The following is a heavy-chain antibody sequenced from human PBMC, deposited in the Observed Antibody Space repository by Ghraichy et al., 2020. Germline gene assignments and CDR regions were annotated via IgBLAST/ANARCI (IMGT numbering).Heavy chain of an antibody. CDR1: GGSISSSSYY. CDR3: ARLSDYYDSSGYYRKNLYYFDY. CDR2: IYYSGST. J-gene: IGHJ4*02. Sequence: SETLSLTCTVSGGSISSSSYYWGWIHQPPGKGLEWIGSIYYSGSTYYNPSLKSRVTISVDTSKNQFSLKLSSVTAADTAVYYCARLSDYYDSSGYYRKNLYYFDYWGQGTLVTVSS. V-gene: IGHV4-39*01. D-gene: IGHD3-22*01.